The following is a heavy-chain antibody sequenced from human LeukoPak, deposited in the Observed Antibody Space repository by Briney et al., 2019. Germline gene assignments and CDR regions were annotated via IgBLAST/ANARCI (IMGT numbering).Heavy chain of an antibody. J-gene: IGHJ5*02. CDR1: GGSFSGYY. CDR3: ARDPYCSGGSCYSGWFDP. D-gene: IGHD2-15*01. CDR2: IYYSGST. V-gene: IGHV4-59*01. Sequence: PSETLSLTCAVYGGSFSGYYWSWIRQPPGKGLEWIGYIYYSGSTNYNPSLKSRVTISVDTSKNQFSLKLSSVTAADTAVYYCARDPYCSGGSCYSGWFDPWGQGTLVTVSS.